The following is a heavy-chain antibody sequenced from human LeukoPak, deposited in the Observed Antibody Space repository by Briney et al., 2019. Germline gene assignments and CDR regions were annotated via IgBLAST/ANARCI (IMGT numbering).Heavy chain of an antibody. Sequence: ASVKVSCKASGYTFTSYYMHWVRQAPGQGLEWMGIINPSGGSTSYAQKVQCRVTMTSDTSTSTVYMELSSLRSEDMAVYYCARVGIAAAGLDYWGQGTLVTVSS. CDR2: INPSGGST. J-gene: IGHJ4*02. D-gene: IGHD6-13*01. CDR3: ARVGIAAAGLDY. V-gene: IGHV1-46*01. CDR1: GYTFTSYY.